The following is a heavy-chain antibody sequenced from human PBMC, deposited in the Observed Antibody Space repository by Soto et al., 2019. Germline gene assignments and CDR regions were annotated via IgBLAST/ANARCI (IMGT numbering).Heavy chain of an antibody. CDR1: GFTFSRYN. CDR2: ISSSISTI. D-gene: IGHD2-8*01. V-gene: IGHV3-48*02. Sequence: EVQLVESGGGLVQPGGSLRLSCAASGFTFSRYNMNWVRQAPGKGLEWVSYISSSISTIYYADSVKGRFTISRDNAKNSLYLQMNSLRDEDTAVYYCARDPSNIVLMVYAIGWFDPWGQGTLVTVSS. J-gene: IGHJ5*02. CDR3: ARDPSNIVLMVYAIGWFDP.